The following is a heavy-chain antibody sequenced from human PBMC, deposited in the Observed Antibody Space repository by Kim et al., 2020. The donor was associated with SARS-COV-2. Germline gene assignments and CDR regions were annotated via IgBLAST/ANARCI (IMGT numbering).Heavy chain of an antibody. V-gene: IGHV5-10-1*01. Sequence: GESLKISCKGSGYSFTSYWISWVRQVPGKGLEWMGRIDPSDSYTNYSPSFQGHVTISADKSISTAYLHWTSLEASDTAIYYCALDIVLVPAAIEAAVDYW. CDR2: IDPSDSYT. CDR1: GYSFTSYW. J-gene: IGHJ4*01. D-gene: IGHD2-2*02. CDR3: ALDIVLVPAAIEAAVDY.